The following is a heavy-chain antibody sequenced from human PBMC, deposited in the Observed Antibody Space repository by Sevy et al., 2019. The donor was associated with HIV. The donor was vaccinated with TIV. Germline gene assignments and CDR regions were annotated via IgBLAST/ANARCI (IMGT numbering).Heavy chain of an antibody. V-gene: IGHV3-23*01. CDR1: GFTFSSYA. D-gene: IGHD3-10*01. Sequence: GGSLRLSCAASGFTFSSYAMSWVRQAPGKGLEWVSAISGSGGTTYYADSVKGRFTISRDNSKNTLYLQMNSLRAEDTAVYYCGKGYYGSGSYYTFDYWGQGTLVTVSS. CDR2: ISGSGGTT. J-gene: IGHJ4*02. CDR3: GKGYYGSGSYYTFDY.